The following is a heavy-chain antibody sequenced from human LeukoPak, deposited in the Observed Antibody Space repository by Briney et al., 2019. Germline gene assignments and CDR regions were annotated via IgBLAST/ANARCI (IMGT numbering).Heavy chain of an antibody. Sequence: GGSLRLSCAASEFSFSSYTMSWVRQAPGKGLEWVSGVTGSGGRTYYADSVKGRFTISRDNSKNTLYLQMNSLRAEDTAVYYCAKVRGGYFDYWGQGTLVTVSS. J-gene: IGHJ4*02. D-gene: IGHD3-10*01. V-gene: IGHV3-23*01. CDR3: AKVRGGYFDY. CDR1: EFSFSSYT. CDR2: VTGSGGRT.